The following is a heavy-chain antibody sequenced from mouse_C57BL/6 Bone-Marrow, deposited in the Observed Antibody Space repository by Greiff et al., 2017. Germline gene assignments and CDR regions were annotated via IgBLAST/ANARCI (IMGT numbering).Heavy chain of an antibody. D-gene: IGHD1-1*01. CDR1: GFSFTSYA. J-gene: IGHJ4*01. CDR2: IWPGGGT. Sequence: VKVVESGPGLVAPSQSLSITCTVSGFSFTSYAISWVRQPPGKGLEWLGVIWPGGGTNYTSALKSRLSISKANSKSQVCLKINNLQTVDTARYDCARTGITTVVGGYAMDDWGQGTSVTVSS. V-gene: IGHV2-9-1*01. CDR3: ARTGITTVVGGYAMDD.